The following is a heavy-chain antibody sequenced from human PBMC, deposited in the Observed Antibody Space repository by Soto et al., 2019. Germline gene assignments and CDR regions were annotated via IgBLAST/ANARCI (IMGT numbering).Heavy chain of an antibody. CDR3: ATSYGDYVSLDWYFDL. J-gene: IGHJ2*01. CDR2: IIPIFGTA. Sequence: QVQLVQSGAEVKKPGSSVKVSCKASGGTFSSYAINWVRQAPGQGLEWMGGIIPIFGTANYAEKFQGRVTITADNSTSTAYMELSSLRSEDTAVYYCATSYGDYVSLDWYFDLWGRGTLVTVSS. V-gene: IGHV1-69*06. D-gene: IGHD4-17*01. CDR1: GGTFSSYA.